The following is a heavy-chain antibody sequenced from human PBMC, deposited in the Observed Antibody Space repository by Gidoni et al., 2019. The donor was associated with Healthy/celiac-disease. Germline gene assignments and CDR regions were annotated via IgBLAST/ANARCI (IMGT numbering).Heavy chain of an antibody. CDR1: GFTFSSYA. V-gene: IGHV3-23*01. D-gene: IGHD5-12*01. CDR2: ISGSGGST. CDR3: AKDWGGVATGEVYYFDY. Sequence: EVQLLESGGGLVQPGGSLRLSCAASGFTFSSYAMSWVRQAPGKGLEWVSAISGSGGSTYDADSVKGRFTISRDNSKNTLYLQMNSLRAEDTAVYYCAKDWGGVATGEVYYFDYWGQGTLVTVSS. J-gene: IGHJ4*02.